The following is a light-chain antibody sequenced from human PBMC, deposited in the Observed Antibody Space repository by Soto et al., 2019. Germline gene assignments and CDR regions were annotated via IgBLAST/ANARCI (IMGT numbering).Light chain of an antibody. CDR1: QSISSY. Sequence: DIQMTQSPYSLSASVADRVTITCRASQSISSYLNWYQQKPGKAPKLLIYAASSLQSVVPSRFSGSGSGTEFTLTISSLQPEDFATYYCQQSYSTPWTFGQGTKVEIK. V-gene: IGKV1-39*01. J-gene: IGKJ1*01. CDR2: AAS. CDR3: QQSYSTPWT.